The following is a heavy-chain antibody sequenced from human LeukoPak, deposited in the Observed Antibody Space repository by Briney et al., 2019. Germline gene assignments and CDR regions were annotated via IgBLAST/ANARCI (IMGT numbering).Heavy chain of an antibody. D-gene: IGHD6-13*01. CDR1: GGSISSSNW. V-gene: IGHV4-4*02. CDR3: ARDRYSSSSYYYYGMDV. J-gene: IGHJ6*02. Sequence: PSETLSLTCTVSGGSISSSNWWSWVRPPPGKGLEWIGEIYHSGSTNYNPSLKSRVTISVDKSKNQFSLKLSSVTAADTAVYYCARDRYSSSSYYYYGMDVWGQGTTVTVSS. CDR2: IYHSGST.